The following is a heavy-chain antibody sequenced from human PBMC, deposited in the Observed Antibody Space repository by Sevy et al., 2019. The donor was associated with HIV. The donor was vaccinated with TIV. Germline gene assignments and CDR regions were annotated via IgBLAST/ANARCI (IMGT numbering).Heavy chain of an antibody. CDR2: IYYSGST. Sequence: SETLSLTCTVSGGSISSSSYYWGWIRQPPGKGLEWIGSIYYSGSTYYNPSLKSRVTISVDTSKNQFSLKLSSVTAADTAVYYCARQRDTAMVTPKAPYFDYWGQGTLVTVSS. D-gene: IGHD5-18*01. V-gene: IGHV4-39*01. CDR1: GGSISSSSYY. J-gene: IGHJ4*02. CDR3: ARQRDTAMVTPKAPYFDY.